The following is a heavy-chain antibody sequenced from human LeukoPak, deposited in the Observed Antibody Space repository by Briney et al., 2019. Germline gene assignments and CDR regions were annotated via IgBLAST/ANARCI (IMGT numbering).Heavy chain of an antibody. CDR1: GYTFTAYY. Sequence: ASVKVSCKASGYTFTAYYIYWVRQAPGQGLEWMGWINPNSGGTNYAQKFQGRVTMTRDTSISTVYMELTRLRSDDTAFYYCANLGSTMIQGVTSPFDHWGQGTLVTVSS. V-gene: IGHV1-2*02. D-gene: IGHD3-10*01. CDR3: ANLGSTMIQGVTSPFDH. J-gene: IGHJ4*02. CDR2: INPNSGGT.